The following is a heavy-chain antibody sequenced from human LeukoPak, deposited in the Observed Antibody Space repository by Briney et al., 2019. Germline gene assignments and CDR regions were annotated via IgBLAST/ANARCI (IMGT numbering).Heavy chain of an antibody. CDR3: AKGSGSGWYGWFAP. V-gene: IGHV3-23*01. CDR2: IDASGGAT. CDR1: GFSFSSYA. J-gene: IGHJ5*02. D-gene: IGHD6-19*01. Sequence: PGGSLRLSCAASGFSFSSYAMYWVRQAPGKGLEWVSCIDASGGATYYADSVRGRFTISRDNSKNTFYLQMNSLRAEDTAVYSCAKGSGSGWYGWFAPWGQETLVTVSS.